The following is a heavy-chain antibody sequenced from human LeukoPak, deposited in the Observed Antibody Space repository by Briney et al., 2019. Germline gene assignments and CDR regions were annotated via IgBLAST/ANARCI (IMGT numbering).Heavy chain of an antibody. J-gene: IGHJ4*02. D-gene: IGHD4-17*01. CDR2: INHSGST. Sequence: PSETLSLTCAVYGGSFSGYYWSGIRQPPGKGLEWIGEINHSGSTNYNPSLKSRVTISVYTSKNQFSLKLSSVTAADTAVYYCARAKTATTIDYWGQGTLVTVSS. V-gene: IGHV4-34*01. CDR1: GGSFSGYY. CDR3: ARAKTATTIDY.